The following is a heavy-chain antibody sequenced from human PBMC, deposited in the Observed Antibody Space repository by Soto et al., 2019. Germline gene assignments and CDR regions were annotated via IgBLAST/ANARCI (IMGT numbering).Heavy chain of an antibody. CDR2: IYYSGST. D-gene: IGHD3-16*02. V-gene: IGHV4-31*03. Sequence: QVQLQESGPGLVKPSQTLSLTCTVSGGSISSGGYYWSWIRQHPGKGLEWIGYIYYSGSTYYNPSRKTRVTISVATPKTQFSLKLRSVTATDTAVYSCAVGELSVSLDYCGQGTLVTVSS. CDR1: GGSISSGGYY. J-gene: IGHJ4*02. CDR3: AVGELSVSLDY.